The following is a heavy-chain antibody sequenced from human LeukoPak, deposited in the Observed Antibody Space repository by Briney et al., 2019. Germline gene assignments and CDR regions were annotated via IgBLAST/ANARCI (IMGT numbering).Heavy chain of an antibody. D-gene: IGHD6-6*01. J-gene: IGHJ4*02. V-gene: IGHV3-30-3*01. Sequence: GGSLRLSCAASGFTFSNYAMHWVRQAPGKGLEWVAVISYDGSNEHYPDSVKGRFTISRDNSKNTLYLQMNSLRVEDTAIYYCARDETAIAARTVYFDSWGQGTLVTVSS. CDR1: GFTFSNYA. CDR3: ARDETAIAARTVYFDS. CDR2: ISYDGSNE.